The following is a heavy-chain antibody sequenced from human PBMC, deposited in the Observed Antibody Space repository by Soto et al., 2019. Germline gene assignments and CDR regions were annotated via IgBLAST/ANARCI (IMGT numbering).Heavy chain of an antibody. CDR2: ITPFNGNT. Sequence: QMQLVQSGAEVKKTGSSVKVSCKASGYTLTYRYVHWVRQAPGQALEWMGWITPFNGNTNYAQKFQDRVSLTSDKSMRTVYMELSSLRSDDTAMYYCARLAEGDGGDIWGQGTMVTVSS. J-gene: IGHJ3*02. CDR1: GYTLTYRY. CDR3: ARLAEGDGGDI. V-gene: IGHV1-45*02. D-gene: IGHD2-15*01.